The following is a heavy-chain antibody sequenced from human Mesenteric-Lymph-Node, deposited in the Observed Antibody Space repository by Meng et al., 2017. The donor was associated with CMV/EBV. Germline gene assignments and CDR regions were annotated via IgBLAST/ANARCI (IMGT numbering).Heavy chain of an antibody. J-gene: IGHJ4*02. CDR1: GYTFTGYY. D-gene: IGHD1-1*01. Sequence: ASVKVSCKASGYTFTGYYMHWVRQAPGQGLEWMGWINPNSGGTNYAQKFQGRVTMTRDTSISTAYMELSRLRSDDTAVYYCASSPGTTGTRFDYWGQGTLVTVSS. CDR3: ASSPGTTGTRFDY. V-gene: IGHV1-2*02. CDR2: INPNSGGT.